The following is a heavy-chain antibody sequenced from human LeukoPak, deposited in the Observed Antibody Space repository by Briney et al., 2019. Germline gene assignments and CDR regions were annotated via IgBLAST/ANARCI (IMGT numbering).Heavy chain of an antibody. V-gene: IGHV3-23*01. Sequence: TGGSLRLSCTASGFTFSNYAMSWVRQGPGKGLEWVSGLSGSGGSTYYADSVKGRLTISRDNSWNTLYLQMNSLRAEDTAVYYCAKAKSGSYSPFDYWGQGTLVTVSS. CDR1: GFTFSNYA. D-gene: IGHD1-26*01. CDR3: AKAKSGSYSPFDY. CDR2: LSGSGGST. J-gene: IGHJ4*02.